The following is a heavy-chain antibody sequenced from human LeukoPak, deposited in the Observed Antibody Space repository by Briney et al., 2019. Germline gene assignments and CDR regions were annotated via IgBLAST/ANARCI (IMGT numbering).Heavy chain of an antibody. J-gene: IGHJ4*02. V-gene: IGHV1-3*01. CDR1: GYDFTKYA. CDR3: ARDERYDSSGYPFDY. D-gene: IGHD3-22*01. Sequence: GASAKVSCKASGYDFTKYAVQWVRQAPGQRLEWMGWIDAGNGRTKYSQDFQGRVTISRDTSASIAYMELSSLRSDDTAVYYCARDERYDSSGYPFDYWGQGTLVTVSS. CDR2: IDAGNGRT.